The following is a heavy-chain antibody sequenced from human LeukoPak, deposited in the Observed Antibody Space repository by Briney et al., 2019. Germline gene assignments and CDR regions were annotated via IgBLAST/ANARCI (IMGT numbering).Heavy chain of an antibody. CDR3: ARSFLTNWSGYLYGMDV. V-gene: IGHV4-59*01. J-gene: IGHJ6*02. CDR2: IYYSGST. CDR1: SGSISSYY. Sequence: SETLSLTCTVSSGSISSYYWSWIRQPPGKGLEGIGYIYYSGSTNYNTSLQSRVTISVDTPKNQLSLKLSSVTAADTAVYYCARSFLTNWSGYLYGMDVWGQGTTVTVSS. D-gene: IGHD3-3*01.